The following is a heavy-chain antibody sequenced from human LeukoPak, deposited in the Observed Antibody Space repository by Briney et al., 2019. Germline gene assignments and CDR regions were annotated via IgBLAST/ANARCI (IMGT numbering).Heavy chain of an antibody. D-gene: IGHD1-26*01. CDR3: ARAPGWEPQRGAFHI. CDR1: GDSINSGGYF. CDR2: IYYSGST. J-gene: IGHJ3*02. Sequence: PSETLSLTCTVSGDSINSGGYFWSWIRQPPGQGLEWIGHIYYSGSTYYNPSLKSRVIISVDTSKNQFSLKLRSVTAADTAVYYCARAPGWEPQRGAFHIWGQGTMVTVSS. V-gene: IGHV4-31*03.